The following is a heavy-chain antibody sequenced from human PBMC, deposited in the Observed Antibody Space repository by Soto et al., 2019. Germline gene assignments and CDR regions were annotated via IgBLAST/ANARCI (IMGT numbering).Heavy chain of an antibody. J-gene: IGHJ3*02. V-gene: IGHV3-21*01. CDR2: ISSSSSYI. CDR3: ARDRASLDGPVDAFDI. Sequence: AGGSLRLSCAASGFTFSSLSMNWVRQAPGKGLEWVSSISSSSSYIYYADSVKGRFTISRDNAKNSLYLQMNSLRAEDTAVYYCARDRASLDGPVDAFDIWGQGTMVTVSS. D-gene: IGHD2-2*01. CDR1: GFTFSSLS.